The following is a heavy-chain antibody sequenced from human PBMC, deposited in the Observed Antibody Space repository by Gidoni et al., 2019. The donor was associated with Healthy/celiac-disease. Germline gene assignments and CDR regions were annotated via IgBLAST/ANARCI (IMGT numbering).Heavy chain of an antibody. Sequence: QVQLQESGPGLVKPSQTLSLTCTVYGGSISSGGYCWSWIRQHPGKGMEWIGYIYYSGSTYYNSSLKSRVTISVDTAKNQCSLKRSSVTAADTAVYYCAREPFRGYSSGPTNGGADAFDIWGQGTMVTVSS. CDR2: IYYSGST. J-gene: IGHJ3*02. V-gene: IGHV4-31*03. D-gene: IGHD6-19*01. CDR1: GGSISSGGYC. CDR3: AREPFRGYSSGPTNGGADAFDI.